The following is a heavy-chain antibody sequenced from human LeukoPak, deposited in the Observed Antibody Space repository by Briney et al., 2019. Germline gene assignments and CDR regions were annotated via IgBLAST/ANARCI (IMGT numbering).Heavy chain of an antibody. Sequence: SQTLSLTCAVYGGSFSGYYWSWIRQPPGMGLEWIGEINHSGSTNYNPSLKSRVTISVDTSKNQFSLKLSSVTAADTAVYYCARAEPYYDFWSGYYSDAFDIWGQGTMVTVSS. CDR3: ARAEPYYDFWSGYYSDAFDI. V-gene: IGHV4-34*01. J-gene: IGHJ3*02. CDR2: INHSGST. CDR1: GGSFSGYY. D-gene: IGHD3-3*01.